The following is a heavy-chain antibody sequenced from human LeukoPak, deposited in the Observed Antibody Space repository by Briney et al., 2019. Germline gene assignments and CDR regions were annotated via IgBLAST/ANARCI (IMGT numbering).Heavy chain of an antibody. CDR2: ISYDGSNK. CDR1: GFTFSSYA. D-gene: IGHD3-10*01. J-gene: IGHJ4*02. V-gene: IGHV3-30*04. CDR3: ARDLYLYGSGSSETNI. Sequence: GGSLRLSCAASGFTFSSYAMHWVRQAPGKGLEWVAVISYDGSNKYYADSVKGRFTISRDNSKNTLYLQMNSLRAEDTAVYYCARDLYLYGSGSSETNIWGQGTLVTVSS.